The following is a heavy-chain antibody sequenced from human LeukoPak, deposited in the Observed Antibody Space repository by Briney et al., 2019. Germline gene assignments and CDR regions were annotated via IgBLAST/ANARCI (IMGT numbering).Heavy chain of an antibody. CDR1: GGTFSSYA. CDR3: ARLFADAFDI. V-gene: IGHV1-69*13. CDR2: IIPIFGTA. J-gene: IGHJ3*02. Sequence: VASVTVSCTASGGTFSSYAISWVRQAPGQGLEWMGGIIPIFGTANYAQKFQGRVTITADESTSTAYMELSSLRSEDTAVYYCARLFADAFDIWGQGTMVTVSS. D-gene: IGHD3-3*01.